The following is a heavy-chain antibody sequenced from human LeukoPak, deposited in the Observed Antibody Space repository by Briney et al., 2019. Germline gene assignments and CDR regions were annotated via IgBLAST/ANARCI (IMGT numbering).Heavy chain of an antibody. CDR2: IYWDDDK. J-gene: IGHJ4*02. Sequence: SGPTLVNPTQTLTLTCTFSGFSLSTSGVGVGWIRQPPGKALEWLALIYWDDDKRYRPSLKSRLTITKDTSKNQVVLTMTNIDPVDTGTYYCARSPAYYHESSGYYHYWGQGTLVTVSS. CDR1: GFSLSTSGVG. CDR3: ARSPAYYHESSGYYHY. D-gene: IGHD3-22*01. V-gene: IGHV2-5*02.